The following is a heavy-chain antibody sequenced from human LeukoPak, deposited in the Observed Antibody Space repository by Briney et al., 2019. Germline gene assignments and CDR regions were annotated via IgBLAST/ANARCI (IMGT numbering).Heavy chain of an antibody. J-gene: IGHJ4*02. V-gene: IGHV5-51*01. Sequence: GESLKISCKGSGYIFTSNWIAWVRQMPGKGLEWMGIIYPGDSDTRYSPSFQGQVTISADKSISTAYLQWSSLKASDTAMYYCARILAAAGAPLFLFDYWGQGTLITVSS. D-gene: IGHD6-13*01. CDR1: GYIFTSNW. CDR3: ARILAAAGAPLFLFDY. CDR2: IYPGDSDT.